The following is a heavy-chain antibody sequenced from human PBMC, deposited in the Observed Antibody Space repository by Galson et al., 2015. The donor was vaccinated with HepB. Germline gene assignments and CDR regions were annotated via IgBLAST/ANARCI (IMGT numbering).Heavy chain of an antibody. D-gene: IGHD2-2*01. J-gene: IGHJ4*02. V-gene: IGHV1-69*04. CDR2: IIPILGIA. CDR1: GVTFSSYA. CDR3: ARESDGRDVVVPAANLLGFDY. Sequence: SVKVSCKASGVTFSSYAISWVRQAPGQGLEWMGRIIPILGIANYAQKFQGRVTITADKSTSTAYMELSSLRSEDTAVYYCARESDGRDVVVPAANLLGFDYWGQGTLVTVSS.